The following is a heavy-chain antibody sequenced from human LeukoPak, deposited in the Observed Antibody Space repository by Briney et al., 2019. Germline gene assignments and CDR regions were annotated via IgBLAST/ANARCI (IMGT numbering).Heavy chain of an antibody. V-gene: IGHV5-51*01. Sequence: GESLKISCKVSGYGFTSYWIGWVRQLPGKGLEWMGIIYPGDSDTRYSPSFQGQVTTSADKSISTAYLQWSSLKASDTAMYYCARQDYYGSGSYYHWFDPWGQGTLVTVSS. CDR3: ARQDYYGSGSYYHWFDP. CDR2: IYPGDSDT. D-gene: IGHD3-10*01. J-gene: IGHJ5*02. CDR1: GYGFTSYW.